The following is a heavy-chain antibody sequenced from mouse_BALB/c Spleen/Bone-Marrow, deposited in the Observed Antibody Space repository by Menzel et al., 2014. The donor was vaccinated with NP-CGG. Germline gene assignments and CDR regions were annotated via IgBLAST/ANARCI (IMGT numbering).Heavy chain of an antibody. CDR2: IRNKANGYTT. CDR1: GFTFTDYY. V-gene: IGHV7-3*02. Sequence: EVKVEESGGGLVQPGGSLRLSCATSGFTFTDYYMSWVRQPPGKALEWLTFIRNKANGYTTEYSASVKGRFTISRDNSQSILYLQVNTLRAEDSATYYCARDMGLLRFDYWGQGTTLTVSS. D-gene: IGHD2-3*01. CDR3: ARDMGLLRFDY. J-gene: IGHJ2*01.